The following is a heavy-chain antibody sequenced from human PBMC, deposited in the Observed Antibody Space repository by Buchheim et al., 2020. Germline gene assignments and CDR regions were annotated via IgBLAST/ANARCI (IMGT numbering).Heavy chain of an antibody. Sequence: QVQLVESGGGVVQPGRSLRLSCAASGFTFSSYAMHWVRQAPGKGLEWVATISYDGSNKFYADSVKGRFTISRDNSKSTLYLQMNSLRGEDTAVFFCARDGRMTIVGVVPYYFDFWGQGTL. J-gene: IGHJ4*02. V-gene: IGHV3-30-3*01. CDR2: ISYDGSNK. CDR3: ARDGRMTIVGVVPYYFDF. CDR1: GFTFSSYA. D-gene: IGHD3-3*01.